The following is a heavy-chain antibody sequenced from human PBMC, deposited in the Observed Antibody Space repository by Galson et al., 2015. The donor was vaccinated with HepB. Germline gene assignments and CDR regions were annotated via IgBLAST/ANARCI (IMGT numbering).Heavy chain of an antibody. J-gene: IGHJ4*02. V-gene: IGHV3-66*01. CDR3: ARSANFDY. Sequence: SLRLSCAASGFTVSSNYMSWVRQAPGKGLEWVSVIYSGGSTYYADSVKGRFTISRDNSKNTLYLQMNSLRDEDTAVYYCARSANFDYWGQGTLVTVSS. CDR2: IYSGGST. D-gene: IGHD6-25*01. CDR1: GFTVSSNY.